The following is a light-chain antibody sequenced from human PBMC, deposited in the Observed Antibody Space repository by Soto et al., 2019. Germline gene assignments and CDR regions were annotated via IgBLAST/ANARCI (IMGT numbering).Light chain of an antibody. Sequence: EIVLTQSPDTLSLSPGERATLSCRASQIVISTYLAWYQQRPGQAPRLLIYGASSRATGIPDRFSGSGSGTDFTLTISRLEPEDFAVYYCQHYSSSPPWTFGQGTKVEIK. CDR3: QHYSSSPPWT. CDR1: QIVISTY. CDR2: GAS. J-gene: IGKJ1*01. V-gene: IGKV3-20*01.